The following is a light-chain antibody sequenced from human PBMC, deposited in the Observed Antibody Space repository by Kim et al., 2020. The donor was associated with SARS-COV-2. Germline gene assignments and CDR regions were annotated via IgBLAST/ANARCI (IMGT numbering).Light chain of an antibody. Sequence: EIVMTQSPATLSVSPGERATLSCRASQSVSSNLAWYQQKPGQTPRLLIYGASTRATGIPARFSGSGSGTEFTLTISSLQSEDCAVYCCQQYNNWLTFGGGTKVDIK. CDR3: QQYNNWLT. V-gene: IGKV3-15*01. J-gene: IGKJ4*01. CDR1: QSVSSN. CDR2: GAS.